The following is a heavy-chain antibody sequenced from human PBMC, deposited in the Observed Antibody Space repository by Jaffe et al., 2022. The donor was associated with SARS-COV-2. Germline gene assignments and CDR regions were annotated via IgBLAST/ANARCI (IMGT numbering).Heavy chain of an antibody. Sequence: QVQLVQSGAEVKKPGASVKVSCKTSGYTFSNNFMHWVRQAPGQGLEWMAIINPSGTRTTYAQKFQGRITVTTDTSTSTVYMELSRLTFEDTAVYYCARGGHAMATLDGDFWGQGTQVTVSA. CDR2: INPSGTRT. CDR1: GYTFSNNF. D-gene: IGHD5-18*01. J-gene: IGHJ4*02. CDR3: ARGGHAMATLDGDF. V-gene: IGHV1-46*01.